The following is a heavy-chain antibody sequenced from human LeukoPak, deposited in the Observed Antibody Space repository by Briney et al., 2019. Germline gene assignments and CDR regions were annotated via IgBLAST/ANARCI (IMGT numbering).Heavy chain of an antibody. V-gene: IGHV4-4*02. CDR3: ARAILTSSGYVWHFDL. J-gene: IGHJ2*01. CDR1: GASISSSHW. CDR2: IYHSGST. D-gene: IGHD3-3*01. Sequence: SGTLSLTCEVSGASISSSHWWTLVRQSPGKGLEWIGEIYHSGSTDYNPSLKSRVTISVDKSENQFSLKLSSVTAADTAVYYCARAILTSSGYVWHFDLWGRGTLVSVSP.